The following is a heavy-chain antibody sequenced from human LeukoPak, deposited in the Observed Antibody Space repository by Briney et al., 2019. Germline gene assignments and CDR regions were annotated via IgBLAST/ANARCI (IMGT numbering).Heavy chain of an antibody. V-gene: IGHV4-59*01. CDR1: GGSFSGYY. Sequence: PSETLSLTCAVYGGSFSGYYWSWIRQPPGKGLEWIGYIYYSGSTNYNPSLKSRVTISVDTSKNQFSLKLSSVTAADTAVYYCARLTQQLAGYYFDYWGQGTLVTVSS. CDR2: IYYSGST. CDR3: ARLTQQLAGYYFDY. J-gene: IGHJ4*02. D-gene: IGHD6-13*01.